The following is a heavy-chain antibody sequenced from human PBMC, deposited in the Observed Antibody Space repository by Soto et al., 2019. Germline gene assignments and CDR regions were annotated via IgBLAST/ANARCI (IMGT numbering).Heavy chain of an antibody. CDR3: ARDTDYGLNWFEP. Sequence: GGSLRLSWAAPGFTFSSYSMNWVRQAPGKGLEWVSYISSSSSTIYYADSVKGRFTISRDNAKNSLYLQMNSLRAEHTAVYYCARDTDYGLNWFEPWGQGTLVTVS. D-gene: IGHD4-17*01. J-gene: IGHJ5*02. CDR2: ISSSSSTI. V-gene: IGHV3-48*01. CDR1: GFTFSSYS.